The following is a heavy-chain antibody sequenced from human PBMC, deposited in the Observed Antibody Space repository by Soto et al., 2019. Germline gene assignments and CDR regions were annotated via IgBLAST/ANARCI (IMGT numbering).Heavy chain of an antibody. CDR2: IIPISETT. D-gene: IGHD2-2*01. V-gene: IGHV1-69*01. CDR3: ARSQGSSTSLEIYYYYYYGMDV. Sequence: QVQLVQSGAEVKKPGSSVKVSCKASGGTFSSYAISWVRQAPGQGLEWMGGIIPISETTNYAQKFQGRVTITADESKSTAHMELSSLRSEDTAVYYCARSQGSSTSLEIYYYYYYGMDVWGQGTTVTVSS. J-gene: IGHJ6*02. CDR1: GGTFSSYA.